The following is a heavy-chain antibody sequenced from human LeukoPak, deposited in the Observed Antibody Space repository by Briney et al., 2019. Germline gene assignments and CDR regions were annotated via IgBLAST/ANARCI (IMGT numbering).Heavy chain of an antibody. CDR1: GYTFTGYY. V-gene: IGHV1-2*06. CDR2: INPNSGGT. CDR3: ARDYDFWSGYYWDY. Sequence: APVKVSCKASGYTFTGYYMHWVRQAPGQGLEWMGRINPNSGGTNYAQKFQGRVTMTRDTSISTAYMELSRLRSDGTAVYYCARDYDFWSGYYWDYWGQGTLVTVSS. D-gene: IGHD3-3*01. J-gene: IGHJ4*02.